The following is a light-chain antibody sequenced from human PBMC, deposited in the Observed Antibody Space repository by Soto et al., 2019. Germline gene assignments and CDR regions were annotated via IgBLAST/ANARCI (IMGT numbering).Light chain of an antibody. J-gene: IGKJ2*01. Sequence: EIVLTQSPVTLSLSPGERATLSCRASQRITDNFLAWFQQKPGLAPRLLISCASTSASGVPDRFSGGGTGTDFVLTNSRLEPEDFAVYFCQQYGRSPFTFGQGTKLQIK. V-gene: IGKV3-20*01. CDR3: QQYGRSPFT. CDR1: QRITDNF. CDR2: CAS.